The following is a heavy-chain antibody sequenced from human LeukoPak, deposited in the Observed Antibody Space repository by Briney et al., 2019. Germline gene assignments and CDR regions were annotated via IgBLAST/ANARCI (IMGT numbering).Heavy chain of an antibody. CDR1: GFTFSSYA. J-gene: IGHJ4*02. V-gene: IGHV3-23*01. D-gene: IGHD1-26*01. Sequence: GGSLRLSCAASGFTFSSYATSWVRQAPGKGLEWVSAISGSGGSTYYADSVKGRFTISRDNSKNTLYLQMNSLRAEDTAVYYCAKGVVGASRRGYFDYWGQGTLVTVSS. CDR3: AKGVVGASRRGYFDY. CDR2: ISGSGGST.